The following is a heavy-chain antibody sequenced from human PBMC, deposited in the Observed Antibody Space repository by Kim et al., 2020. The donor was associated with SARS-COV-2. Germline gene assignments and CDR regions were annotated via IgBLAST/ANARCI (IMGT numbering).Heavy chain of an antibody. CDR2: IDSGGSMT. J-gene: IGHJ5*02. V-gene: IGHV3-23*03. D-gene: IGHD6-19*01. CDR3: AKVGSGWSGSGWFDL. CDR1: GFTVSSYV. Sequence: GGSLRLSCAASGFTVSSYVMSWVRQAPGKGLEWVSVIDSGGSMTYYADSVKGRFTIARDNSKNTVNLQMNSLRVEDTAIYFCAKVGSGWSGSGWFDLWGLGTLITVYS.